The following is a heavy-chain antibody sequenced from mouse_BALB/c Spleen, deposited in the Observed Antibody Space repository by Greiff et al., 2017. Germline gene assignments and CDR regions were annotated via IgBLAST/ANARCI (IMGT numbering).Heavy chain of an antibody. CDR2: ISNGGGST. Sequence: EVKLMESGGGLVQPGGSLKLSCAASGFTFSSYTMSWVRQTPEQRLEWVAYISNGGGSTYYPDTVKGRFTISTDNAKNTLYLQMSSLKSEDTAMYYCARRRDSSGYGAMDYWGQGTSVTVSS. J-gene: IGHJ4*01. CDR1: GFTFSSYT. D-gene: IGHD3-2*01. V-gene: IGHV5-12-2*01. CDR3: ARRRDSSGYGAMDY.